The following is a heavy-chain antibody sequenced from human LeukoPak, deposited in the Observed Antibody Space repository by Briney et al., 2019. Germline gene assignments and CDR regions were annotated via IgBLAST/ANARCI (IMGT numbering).Heavy chain of an antibody. J-gene: IGHJ3*02. D-gene: IGHD3-10*01. CDR3: ARGGDYYGSGSSKFAFDI. CDR1: GGSISSYY. V-gene: IGHV4-59*01. Sequence: PSETLSLTCTVSGGSISSYYWSWIRQPPGRGLEWIGYIYYSGSTNYNPSLKSRVTISVDTSKNQFSLKLSSVTAADTAVYYCARGGDYYGSGSSKFAFDIWGQGTMVTVSS. CDR2: IYYSGST.